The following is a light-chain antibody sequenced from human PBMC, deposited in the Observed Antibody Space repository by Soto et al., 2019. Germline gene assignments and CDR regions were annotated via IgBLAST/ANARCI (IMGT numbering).Light chain of an antibody. CDR1: QSVRTN. CDR3: QQYAYWPET. J-gene: IGKJ1*01. CDR2: YSS. Sequence: IVLMQSPGTLSLSPGERATLSCGASQSVRTNLAWYQQRPGQAPRLLIHYSSTRASDIPARFSGSGSGTNFTLAISSLQSEDFAVYYCQQYAYWPETFGQGTKVDI. V-gene: IGKV3D-15*01.